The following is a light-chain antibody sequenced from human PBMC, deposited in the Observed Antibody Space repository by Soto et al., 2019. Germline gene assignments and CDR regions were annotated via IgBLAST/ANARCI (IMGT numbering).Light chain of an antibody. V-gene: IGKV1-27*01. CDR3: QKYSSVPV. Sequence: DIQMTQSPTSLSASVGDRVTITCRASQGIRNFAWYQQKPGKAPKLLIYAASTFQSGVPSRFSGSGSGTDFTLTINSLQPEDVATYSCQKYSSVPVFGPGTKVEIK. CDR2: AAS. CDR1: QGIRNF. J-gene: IGKJ3*01.